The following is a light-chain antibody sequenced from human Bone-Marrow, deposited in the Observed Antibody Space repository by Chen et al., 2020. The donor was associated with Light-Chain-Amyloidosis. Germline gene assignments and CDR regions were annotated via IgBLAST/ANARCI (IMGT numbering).Light chain of an antibody. Sequence: EIVLTQRPRTLVLSPGEGANLSCKASQTISSNYLTWYQQKFGQAPRLLIYGSSSRATGIPDRFTGSGSGTDFTLTINRLEPEDFAMYYCQQYGTSPLTFGGGTKVEIK. CDR1: QTISSNY. J-gene: IGKJ4*01. CDR2: GSS. CDR3: QQYGTSPLT. V-gene: IGKV3-20*01.